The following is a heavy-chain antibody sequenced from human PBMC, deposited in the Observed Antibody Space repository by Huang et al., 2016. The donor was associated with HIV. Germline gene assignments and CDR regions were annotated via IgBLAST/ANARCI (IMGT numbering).Heavy chain of an antibody. CDR2: TSHEGSKK. V-gene: IGHV3-30-3*01. J-gene: IGHJ6*03. Sequence: QVQLVESGGGVVQPGGSLSLSCAASGFTFSRYAMHWVRQAPGKGLEWVAVTSHEGSKKHYADSVKGRFTISRDNSKNTLYLQLNSRRAEDTAVYYCAREPLPGGSGIGTRYFFYYYMDVWGKGTTVTVSS. CDR3: AREPLPGGSGIGTRYFFYYYMDV. CDR1: GFTFSRYA. D-gene: IGHD3-10*01.